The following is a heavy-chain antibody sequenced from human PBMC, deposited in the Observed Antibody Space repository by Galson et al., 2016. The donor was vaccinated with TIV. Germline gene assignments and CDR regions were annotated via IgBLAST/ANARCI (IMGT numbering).Heavy chain of an antibody. J-gene: IGHJ6*02. CDR3: ARAVTMRVADYYYGMDA. V-gene: IGHV3-11*04. CDR2: ISTGGSTT. CDR1: GFTFSDYY. Sequence: SLRLSCAVSGFTFSDYYMNWIRQAPGKGLEWVSYISTGGSTTYYADFVKDRFTISRDNAKNSLYLQMSSLRAEDTAVYYCARAVTMRVADYYYGMDAWGQGTTVTVSS. D-gene: IGHD3-22*01.